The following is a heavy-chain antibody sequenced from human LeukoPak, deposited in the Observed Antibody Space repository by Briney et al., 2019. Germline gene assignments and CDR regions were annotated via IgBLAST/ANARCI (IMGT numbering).Heavy chain of an antibody. J-gene: IGHJ6*02. D-gene: IGHD2-8*02. CDR3: ARNFYWYYYGMDV. CDR1: GGSISSSNYY. CDR2: IYYCGNT. Sequence: SETLSLTCTVSGGSISSSNYYWGWIRQPPGKGLEWIGNIYYCGNTHYNPSLKGRVTISVDTSKNQFSLRLSSVTAADTAVYYCARNFYWYYYGMDVWGQGTTVTVSS. V-gene: IGHV4-39*01.